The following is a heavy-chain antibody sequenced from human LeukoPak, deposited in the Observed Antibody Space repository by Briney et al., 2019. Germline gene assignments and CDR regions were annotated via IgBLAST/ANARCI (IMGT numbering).Heavy chain of an antibody. CDR3: ARSAVRGVACDY. Sequence: GGSLRLSCTASGFTFSGFSMHWVRQAPGKGLEWLSYISTSSRSTYYADSVKGRFTISRDNAKNTLFLDMHSLRPGDSAVYYCARSAVRGVACDYWGQGTHLTVSS. D-gene: IGHD3-10*01. CDR2: ISTSSRST. V-gene: IGHV3-48*01. J-gene: IGHJ4*02. CDR1: GFTFSGFS.